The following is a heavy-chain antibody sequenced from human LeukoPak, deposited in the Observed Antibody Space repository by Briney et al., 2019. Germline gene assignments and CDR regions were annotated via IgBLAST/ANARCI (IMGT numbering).Heavy chain of an antibody. V-gene: IGHV3-23*01. CDR1: GFTFSSYA. J-gene: IGHJ4*02. D-gene: IGHD1-26*01. CDR3: AKNRDARYYSVSDY. CDR2: VRGSDAGT. Sequence: PGGSLRLSCAASGFTFSSYAMNWVRQAPGKGLEWVSAVRGSDAGTSYADSVRGRFTISRDNSKNTLYLQMNSLRAEDTAVYYCAKNRDARYYSVSDYWGQGTLVTVSS.